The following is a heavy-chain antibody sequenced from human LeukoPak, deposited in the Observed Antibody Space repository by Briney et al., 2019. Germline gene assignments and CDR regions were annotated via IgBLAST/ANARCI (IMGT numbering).Heavy chain of an antibody. V-gene: IGHV3-23*01. D-gene: IGHD6-19*01. CDR1: GFTFSSYA. CDR3: AKDHEQCDAFDI. J-gene: IGHJ3*02. CDR2: ISGSGGST. Sequence: GGSLRLSCAASGFTFSSYAVSWVRQAPGKGLEWVSAISGSGGSTYYADSVKGRFTISRDNSKNTLYLQMNSLRAEDTAVYYCAKDHEQCDAFDIWGQGTMVTVSS.